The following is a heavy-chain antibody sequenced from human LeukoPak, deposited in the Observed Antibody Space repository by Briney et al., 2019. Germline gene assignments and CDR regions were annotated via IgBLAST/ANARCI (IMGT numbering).Heavy chain of an antibody. Sequence: GGSLRLSCAASGINVSTNYMTWIRQAPGKGLEWVSLIYGGGAAYYVESVRGRFIISRDNSKNTLFLQMNSLRAEDTAVYYCVSSTGQQLIPYDYWGQGTHVAVSS. J-gene: IGHJ4*02. CDR2: IYGGGAA. V-gene: IGHV3-66*02. CDR1: GINVSTNY. CDR3: VSSTGQQLIPYDY. D-gene: IGHD6-13*01.